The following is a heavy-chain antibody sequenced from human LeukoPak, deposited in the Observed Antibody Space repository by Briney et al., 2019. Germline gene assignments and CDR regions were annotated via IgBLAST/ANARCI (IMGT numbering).Heavy chain of an antibody. D-gene: IGHD6-19*01. CDR1: GFTFNNYV. Sequence: GGSLRLSCAASGFTFNNYVMSWVRQAPGKGLEWVSAISGSGGSTYYADSVKGRFTISRDNSKNTLYLQMNSLRAEDTAVYYCAKMQAYSSGWYSEPIDYWGQGTLVTVSS. CDR2: ISGSGGST. J-gene: IGHJ4*02. CDR3: AKMQAYSSGWYSEPIDY. V-gene: IGHV3-23*01.